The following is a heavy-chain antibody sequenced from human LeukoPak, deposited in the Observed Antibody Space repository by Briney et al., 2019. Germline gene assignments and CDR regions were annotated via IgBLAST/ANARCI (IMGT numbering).Heavy chain of an antibody. CDR3: ARGLTYCGGDCYSWDGEGFSLHFDY. Sequence: SQTLSLTCTVSGGSISSGGYYWSWIRQHPGKGLERIGYIYYSGSTYYNPSLKSRVTISVDTSKNQFSLKLSSVTAADTAVYYCARGLTYCGGDCYSWDGEGFSLHFDYWGQGTLVTVSS. D-gene: IGHD2-21*02. CDR2: IYYSGST. V-gene: IGHV4-31*03. J-gene: IGHJ4*02. CDR1: GGSISSGGYY.